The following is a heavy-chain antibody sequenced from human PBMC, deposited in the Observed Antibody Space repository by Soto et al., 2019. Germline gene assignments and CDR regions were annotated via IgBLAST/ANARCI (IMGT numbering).Heavy chain of an antibody. Sequence: QVQLQQWGAGLLKPSETLSLTCAVYGGSFSGYYWSWIGQPPGKGLEWIGEINHSGSTNYNPSLKSRVTISVDTSKNQFSLKLSSVTAADTAVYYCARLYPPLRGSSWLDHWGQGTLVTVSS. V-gene: IGHV4-34*01. J-gene: IGHJ4*02. CDR3: ARLYPPLRGSSWLDH. D-gene: IGHD6-13*01. CDR1: GGSFSGYY. CDR2: INHSGST.